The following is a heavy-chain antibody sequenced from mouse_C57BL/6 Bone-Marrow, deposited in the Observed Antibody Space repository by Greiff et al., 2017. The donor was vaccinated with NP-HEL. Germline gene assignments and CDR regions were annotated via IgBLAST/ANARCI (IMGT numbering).Heavy chain of an antibody. Sequence: VQLQESGAELARPGASVKMSCKASGYTFTSYTMHWVKQRPGQGLEWIGYINPSSGYTKYNQKFKDKATLTADKSSSTAYMQLSSLTSEDSAVYYCAKRWVLDYWGQGTALTVSS. CDR3: AKRWVLDY. J-gene: IGHJ2*01. CDR1: GYTFTSYT. D-gene: IGHD2-3*01. V-gene: IGHV1-4*01. CDR2: INPSSGYT.